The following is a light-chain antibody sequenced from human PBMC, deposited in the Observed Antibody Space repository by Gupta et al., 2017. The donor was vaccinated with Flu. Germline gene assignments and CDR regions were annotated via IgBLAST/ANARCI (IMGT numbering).Light chain of an antibody. Sequence: EVVMPQSPATLSVSPGDSANVSCRASQSISSNLAWYQQKPGQAPRLLIYDVSTRATGISAKFSGSGSGTEFSLTISSLESEDFAVYYCQQYKNWPRWSFGQGTKVEVK. CDR3: QQYKNWPRWS. J-gene: IGKJ1*01. CDR1: QSISSN. CDR2: DVS. V-gene: IGKV3-15*01.